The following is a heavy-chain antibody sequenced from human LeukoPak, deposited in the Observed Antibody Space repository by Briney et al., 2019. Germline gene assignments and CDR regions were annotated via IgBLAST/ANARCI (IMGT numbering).Heavy chain of an antibody. D-gene: IGHD3-9*01. CDR2: ISSSSSSM. Sequence: GGSLRLSCAASGFTFNFYWMTWVRQAPGKGLEWVSFISSSSSSMNYADSVKGRFTISRDNAKKSLYLQMNSLRAEDSAVYYCARGNDLLTGYSDYWGQGTLVTVSS. CDR3: ARGNDLLTGYSDY. CDR1: GFTFNFYW. V-gene: IGHV3-21*01. J-gene: IGHJ4*02.